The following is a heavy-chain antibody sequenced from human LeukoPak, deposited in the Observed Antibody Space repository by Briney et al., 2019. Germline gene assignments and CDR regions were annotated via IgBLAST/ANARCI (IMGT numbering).Heavy chain of an antibody. Sequence: PGASVKVSCKASGYTFTSYGISWVRQAPGQGLEWMGWISAYNGNTNYAQKLQGRVTMTTDTSTSTAYMELRSLRSDDTAVYYCARGPLITIFGVADPFDPWGQGTLVTVSS. V-gene: IGHV1-18*01. CDR3: ARGPLITIFGVADPFDP. CDR2: ISAYNGNT. CDR1: GYTFTSYG. D-gene: IGHD3-3*01. J-gene: IGHJ5*02.